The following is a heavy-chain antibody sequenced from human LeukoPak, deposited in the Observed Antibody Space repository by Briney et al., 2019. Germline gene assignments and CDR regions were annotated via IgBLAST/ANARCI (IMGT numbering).Heavy chain of an antibody. Sequence: ASVKVSCKASGYTFTSYAMHWVRQAPGQRLEWMGWINAGNGNTKYSQKFQGRVIITRDTSASTAYMELSSLRSEDTAVYYCARDPDTAMVMRNWFDPWGQGTLVTVSS. J-gene: IGHJ5*02. CDR1: GYTFTSYA. CDR2: INAGNGNT. V-gene: IGHV1-3*01. CDR3: ARDPDTAMVMRNWFDP. D-gene: IGHD5-18*01.